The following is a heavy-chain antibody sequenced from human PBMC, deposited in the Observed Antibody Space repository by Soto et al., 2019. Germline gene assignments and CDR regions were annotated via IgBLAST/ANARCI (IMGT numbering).Heavy chain of an antibody. V-gene: IGHV4-31*03. J-gene: IGHJ4*02. CDR2: IYYSGST. Sequence: QVQLQESGPGLVKPSQTLSLTCTVSGGSISSGGYYWSWIRQHPGKGLEGIGYIYYSGSTYYNPSLKSRVTISVDTSKNQVSLKLSSVTAADTAVYYCAMRLGGYSYGYYYFDYWGQGTLVTVSS. CDR3: AMRLGGYSYGYYYFDY. D-gene: IGHD5-18*01. CDR1: GGSISSGGYY.